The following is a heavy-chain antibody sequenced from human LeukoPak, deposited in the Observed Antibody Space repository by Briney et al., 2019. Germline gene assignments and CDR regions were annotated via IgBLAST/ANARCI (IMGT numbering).Heavy chain of an antibody. D-gene: IGHD5-18*01. J-gene: IGHJ4*02. CDR1: GFTFSSYG. CDR2: IWYDGSNK. Sequence: GGSLRLSCAASGFTFSSYGMHWVRQAPGKGLEWVAVIWYDGSNKYYADSVKGRFTISRDNSKNTLYLQMNSLRAEDTAVYYCAREPRLTGYGPRGYLDYWGQGTLVTVSS. CDR3: AREPRLTGYGPRGYLDY. V-gene: IGHV3-33*01.